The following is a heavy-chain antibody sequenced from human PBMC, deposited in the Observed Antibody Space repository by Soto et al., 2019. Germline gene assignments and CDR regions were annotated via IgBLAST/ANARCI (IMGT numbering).Heavy chain of an antibody. V-gene: IGHV3-7*03. CDR1: GFTFSSYW. D-gene: IGHD6-19*01. Sequence: GGSLRLSCAASGFTFSSYWMSWVRQAPGKGLEWVANIKQDGSEKYYVDSVKGRFTISRDNAKNSLYLQMNSLRAEDTAVYYCARDPDFAGYSSGWYAYYYYGMDVWGQGTTVTVSS. J-gene: IGHJ6*02. CDR3: ARDPDFAGYSSGWYAYYYYGMDV. CDR2: IKQDGSEK.